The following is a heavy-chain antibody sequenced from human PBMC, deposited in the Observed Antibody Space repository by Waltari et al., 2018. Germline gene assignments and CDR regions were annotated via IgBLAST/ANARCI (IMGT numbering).Heavy chain of an antibody. CDR1: GYSFTSYW. J-gene: IGHJ4*02. CDR2: MCLRDSYT. D-gene: IGHD5-18*01. CDR3: ATVDTAMVFDY. V-gene: IGHV5-10-1*03. Sequence: EVQLVQSGAEVKKPGEYLRISCQGSGYSFTSYWISWVRQMPGKGLEWMGRMCLRDSYTNYSPSFQGHVTISAGKFISTAYLQGSSLKASDTAMYYCATVDTAMVFDYWGQGTLVTVSS.